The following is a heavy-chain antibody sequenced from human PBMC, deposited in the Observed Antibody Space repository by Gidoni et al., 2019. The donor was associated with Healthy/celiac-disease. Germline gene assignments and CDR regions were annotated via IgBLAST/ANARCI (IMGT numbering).Heavy chain of an antibody. J-gene: IGHJ6*02. V-gene: IGHV3-49*03. D-gene: IGHD6-13*01. CDR1: GFPFGDYA. CDR2: IRSKAYGGTT. CDR3: TRYPPRELQQLVPLTYYYGMDV. Sequence: EVQLVESGGGLVQPGRSLRLSCTASGFPFGDYAMSWFRQAPGKGLEWVGFIRSKAYGGTTEYAASVKGRFTISRDDSKSIAYLQMNSLKTEDTAVYYCTRYPPRELQQLVPLTYYYGMDVWGQGTTVTVSS.